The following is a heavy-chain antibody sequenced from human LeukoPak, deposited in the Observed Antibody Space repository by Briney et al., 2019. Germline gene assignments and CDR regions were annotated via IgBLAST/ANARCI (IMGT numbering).Heavy chain of an antibody. D-gene: IGHD2/OR15-2a*01. CDR3: ARLNSTHLFDTVYHQLDY. CDR2: ISTYNGRT. J-gene: IGHJ4*02. CDR1: NYTFISYS. Sequence: ASVKVSCKASNYTFISYSITWVRQAPGQGLEWMGWISTYNGRTNYAPNFQDRVTMTSDRSTSTAYMELRSLRSDDTAVYYCARLNSTHLFDTVYHQLDYWGQGALVTVSS. V-gene: IGHV1-18*01.